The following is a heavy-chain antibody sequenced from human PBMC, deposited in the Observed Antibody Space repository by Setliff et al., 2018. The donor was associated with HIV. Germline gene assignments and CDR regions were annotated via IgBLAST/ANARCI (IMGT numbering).Heavy chain of an antibody. Sequence: LSLTCSVSGGSVSSGSYYWGWIRQPPGKGLEWIGTLYFTGSTYYNPSLKSRVTISVDTSKNQFSLKLSSVTAADTAVYYCAAGLHYYDSTGYPLTFDYWGQGALGTSPQ. D-gene: IGHD3-22*01. J-gene: IGHJ4*02. CDR2: LYFTGST. V-gene: IGHV4-39*01. CDR1: GGSVSSGSYY. CDR3: AAGLHYYDSTGYPLTFDY.